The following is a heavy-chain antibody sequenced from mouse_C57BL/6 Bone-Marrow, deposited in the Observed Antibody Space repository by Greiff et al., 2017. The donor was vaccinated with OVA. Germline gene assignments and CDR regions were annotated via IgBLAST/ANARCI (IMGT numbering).Heavy chain of an antibody. CDR1: GYTFTSYT. V-gene: IGHV1-4*01. Sequence: VQGVESGAELARPGASVKMSCKASGYTFTSYTMHWVKQRPGQGLEWIGYINPSSGYTKYNQKFKDKATLTADKSSSTAYMQLSSLTSEDSAVYYCARYDYDFDYWGQGTTLTVSS. D-gene: IGHD2-4*01. J-gene: IGHJ2*01. CDR2: INPSSGYT. CDR3: ARYDYDFDY.